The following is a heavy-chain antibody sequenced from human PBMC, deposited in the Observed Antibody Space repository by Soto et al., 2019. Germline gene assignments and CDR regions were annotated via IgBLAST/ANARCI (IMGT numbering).Heavy chain of an antibody. CDR1: GYTFTSYG. CDR2: ISAYNGNT. V-gene: IGHV1-18*01. Sequence: ASVKVSCKASGYTFTSYGISWVRQAPGQGLEGMGWISAYNGNTNYAQKLQGRVTMTTDTSTSTAYMELRSLRSDDTAVYYCARDRGGGSSCYEFPPNYYYYYRLDVWGQGTTVTVSS. D-gene: IGHD6-13*01. CDR3: ARDRGGGSSCYEFPPNYYYYYRLDV. J-gene: IGHJ6*02.